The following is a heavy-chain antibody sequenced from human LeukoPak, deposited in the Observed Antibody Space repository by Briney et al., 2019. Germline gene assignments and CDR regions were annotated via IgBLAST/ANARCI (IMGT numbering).Heavy chain of an antibody. CDR2: ISYDGSNK. J-gene: IGHJ1*01. CDR3: ATYSSLNRREFQY. Sequence: PGGSLRLSCAASGFTFSSYGIHWVRQAPGKGLEWVAVISYDGSNKYYADSVKGRFTISRDNSKNTLYLQMNSLRAEDTAVYYCATYSSLNRREFQYWGQGTLLTVSS. V-gene: IGHV3-30*03. D-gene: IGHD3-22*01. CDR1: GFTFSSYG.